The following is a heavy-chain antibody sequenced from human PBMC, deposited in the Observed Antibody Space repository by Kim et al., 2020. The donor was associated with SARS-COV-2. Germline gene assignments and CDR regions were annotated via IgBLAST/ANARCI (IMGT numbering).Heavy chain of an antibody. D-gene: IGHD6-13*01. Sequence: YSNPSLNSRVTISVDTSKNQFSLKLSYVTAADTAVYYCARDPKQPALGFDPWGQGTLVTVSS. CDR3: ARDPKQPALGFDP. J-gene: IGHJ5*02. V-gene: IGHV4-31*02.